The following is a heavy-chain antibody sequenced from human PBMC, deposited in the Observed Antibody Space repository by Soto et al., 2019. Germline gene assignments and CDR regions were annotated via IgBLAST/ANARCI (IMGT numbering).Heavy chain of an antibody. CDR3: ASGRYCSSTTCYAGKEYFQH. Sequence: GGSLRLSCAASGFTFSTYGMHWVRQVPGKGLEWVALIWSDGSNKYYADSVRGRFTISRDNSKNTLYLQMNSLRAEDTAVYYCASGRYCSSTTCYAGKEYFQHWGQGTLVTVSS. CDR2: IWSDGSNK. D-gene: IGHD2-2*01. J-gene: IGHJ1*01. CDR1: GFTFSTYG. V-gene: IGHV3-33*01.